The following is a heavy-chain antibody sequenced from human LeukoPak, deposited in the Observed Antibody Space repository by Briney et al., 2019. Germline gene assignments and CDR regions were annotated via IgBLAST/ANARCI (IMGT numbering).Heavy chain of an antibody. Sequence: SETLSLTCTVSGYSISSGYYWGWIRQPPGKGLEWTGSIDHSGSTYYNPSLKSRITISVDTSKNQFSLKLSSVTAADTAIYYCARDAKYYFGSRTYFFFEYWGQGTLLTVSS. J-gene: IGHJ4*02. CDR1: GYSISSGYY. CDR2: IDHSGST. D-gene: IGHD3-10*01. CDR3: ARDAKYYFGSRTYFFFEY. V-gene: IGHV4-38-2*02.